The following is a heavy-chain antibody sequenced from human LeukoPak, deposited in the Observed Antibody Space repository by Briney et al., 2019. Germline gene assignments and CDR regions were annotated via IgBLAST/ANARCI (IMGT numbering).Heavy chain of an antibody. CDR2: XXXXGSST. D-gene: IGHD3-10*01. CDR1: GFTFSSYW. Sequence: GGSLRLSCAASGFTFSSYWMHWVRQAPGKGXXXXXXXXXXGSSTSYADSVKGRFTISRDNAKNTLYLQMNSLRAEDTAVYYCASSYYGSGSYYSYYGMDVWGKGTTVTVSS. V-gene: IGHV3-74*01. CDR3: ASSYYGSGSYYSYYGMDV. J-gene: IGHJ6*04.